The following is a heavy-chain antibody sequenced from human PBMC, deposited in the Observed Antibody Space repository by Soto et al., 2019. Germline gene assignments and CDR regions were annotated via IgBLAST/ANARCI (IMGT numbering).Heavy chain of an antibody. V-gene: IGHV4-34*01. D-gene: IGHD6-13*01. CDR3: ARRTAAAGLNWFDP. Sequence: SETLSLTCAVYGGSFSGYYWSWIRQPPGKGLEWIGEINHSGSTNYNPSLKSRVTISVDTSKNQFSLKLSSVTAADTAVYYCARRTAAAGLNWFDPWGQGTLVTVSS. J-gene: IGHJ5*02. CDR1: GGSFSGYY. CDR2: INHSGST.